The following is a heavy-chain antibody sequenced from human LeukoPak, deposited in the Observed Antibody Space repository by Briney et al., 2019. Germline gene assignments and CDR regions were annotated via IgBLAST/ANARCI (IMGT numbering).Heavy chain of an antibody. CDR2: IYYSGST. CDR1: GASISGYH. J-gene: IGHJ3*02. Sequence: SETLSLTCTVSGASISGYHWSWIRQPPGKGLEWMGYIYYSGSTNYNPSLKSRVTISVDTSKNQFSLKLSSVTAADTAVYYCARGRIIRGRPDAFDIWGQGTMLTVSS. CDR3: ARGRIIRGRPDAFDI. V-gene: IGHV4-59*01. D-gene: IGHD2-15*01.